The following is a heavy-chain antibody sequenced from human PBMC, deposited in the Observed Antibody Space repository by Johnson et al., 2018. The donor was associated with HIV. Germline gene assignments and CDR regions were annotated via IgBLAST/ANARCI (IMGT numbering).Heavy chain of an antibody. CDR1: GFTFSSYG. CDR3: ARDWVIGDAFDI. D-gene: IGHD2-21*01. V-gene: IGHV3-48*04. CDR2: ISSSGNPI. J-gene: IGHJ3*02. Sequence: VQLVESGGGVVQPGRSLRLSCAASGFTFSSYGMHWVRQAPGKGLEWVSYISSSGNPIYYADSVKGRFTISRDNAKNSLYLQMNSLRAEDTAVYYCARDWVIGDAFDIWGQGTKVTVSS.